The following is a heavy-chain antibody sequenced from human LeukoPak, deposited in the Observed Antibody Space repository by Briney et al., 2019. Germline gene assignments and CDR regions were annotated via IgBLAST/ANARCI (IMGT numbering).Heavy chain of an antibody. CDR2: INPNSGGT. CDR3: ARDLGYYYDSSGYYYGIGRYYFDY. Sequence: ASVKVSCKASGYTFTRYYMHWVRQAPGQGLEWMGWINPNSGGTNYAQKFQGRVTMTRDTSISTAYMELSRLRSDDTAVYYCARDLGYYYDSSGYYYGIGRYYFDYWGQGTLVTVSS. D-gene: IGHD3-22*01. J-gene: IGHJ4*02. V-gene: IGHV1-2*02. CDR1: GYTFTRYY.